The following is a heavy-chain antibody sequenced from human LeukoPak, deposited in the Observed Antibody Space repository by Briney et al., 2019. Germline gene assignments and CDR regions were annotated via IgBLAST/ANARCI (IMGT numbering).Heavy chain of an antibody. J-gene: IGHJ4*02. CDR1: GFTFRNAW. Sequence: GGSLRLSCAASGFTFRNAWMSWVRQAPGMGLEWVGRIKGKTEDGTTDYAAPVKGRFTISRDDSKNTLFLQMNSLKTDDTAVYYCVAGYYYDSSGYYYWSYWGQGTLVTVSS. CDR2: IKGKTEDGTT. V-gene: IGHV3-15*01. CDR3: VAGYYYDSSGYYYWSY. D-gene: IGHD3-22*01.